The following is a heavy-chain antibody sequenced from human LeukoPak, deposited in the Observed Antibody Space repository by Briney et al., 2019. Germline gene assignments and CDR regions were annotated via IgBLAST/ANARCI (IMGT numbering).Heavy chain of an antibody. J-gene: IGHJ4*02. CDR1: GGSISSGGYS. CDR3: ARSRYSSSWRNATFDY. CDR2: IYHSGST. Sequence: SETLSLTCAVSGGSISSGGYSWSWIRQPPGKGLEWIGYIYHSGSTYYNPSLKSRVTISVDRSKNQFSLKLSSVTAADTAVYYCARSRYSSSWRNATFDYWGQGTLVTVSS. V-gene: IGHV4-30-2*01. D-gene: IGHD6-13*01.